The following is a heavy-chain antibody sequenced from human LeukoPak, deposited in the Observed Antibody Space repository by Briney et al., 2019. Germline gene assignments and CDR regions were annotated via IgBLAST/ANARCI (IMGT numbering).Heavy chain of an antibody. CDR1: GLTVGFKC. CDR2: IYSGGSS. Sequence: PGGSLRLSCAASGLTVGFKCMSWVRQAPGKGLEWVSIIYSGGSSYYADSVKGRFTVSRDTSKNNLYLQMNSLRAEDTAVYYCATRPDGNDVPYFDYWGQGTLVTVSS. V-gene: IGHV3-66*01. CDR3: ATRPDGNDVPYFDY. J-gene: IGHJ4*02. D-gene: IGHD5-12*01.